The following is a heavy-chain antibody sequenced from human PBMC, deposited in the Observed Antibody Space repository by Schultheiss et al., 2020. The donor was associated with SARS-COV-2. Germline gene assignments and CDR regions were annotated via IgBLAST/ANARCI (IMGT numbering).Heavy chain of an antibody. Sequence: GGSLRLSCAASGFTFSSYAMHWVRQAPGKGLEWVSAISGSGGSTYYADSVKGRFTISRDNSKNTLYLQMNSLRAEDTAVYYCAKDIDPGIAAPEYWGQGTLVTVSS. V-gene: IGHV3-23*01. CDR2: ISGSGGST. CDR1: GFTFSSYA. CDR3: AKDIDPGIAAPEY. J-gene: IGHJ4*02. D-gene: IGHD6-13*01.